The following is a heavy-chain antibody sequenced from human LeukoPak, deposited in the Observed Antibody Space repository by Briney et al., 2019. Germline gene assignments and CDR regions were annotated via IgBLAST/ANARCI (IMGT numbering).Heavy chain of an antibody. CDR1: GFTFSDYY. CDR2: ISGSTTYT. J-gene: IGHJ3*02. V-gene: IGHV3-11*05. D-gene: IGHD2-15*01. Sequence: GGSLRLSCAASGFTFSDYYMSWIRQPPGKGLEWVSYISGSTTYTNYADSVRGRFTISRDNSKNSLYLQMDSLRAEDTAVYYCARDREVVAFDIWGQGTMVTVSS. CDR3: ARDREVVAFDI.